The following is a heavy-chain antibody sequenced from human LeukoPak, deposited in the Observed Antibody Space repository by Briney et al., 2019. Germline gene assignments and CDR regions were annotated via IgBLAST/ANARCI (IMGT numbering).Heavy chain of an antibody. V-gene: IGHV3-74*01. CDR1: GFTFSTDW. CDR2: INIDGSST. Sequence: QPGGSLILSCAASGFTFSTDWMHWVRQAPGKGLVWVSRINIDGSSTIYADSVMGRFTISRDNAKNTLYLQMNSLRAEDTAVYYCARDRGGSGPTTTDYWGQGTLVTVSS. CDR3: ARDRGGSGPTTTDY. J-gene: IGHJ4*02. D-gene: IGHD6-19*01.